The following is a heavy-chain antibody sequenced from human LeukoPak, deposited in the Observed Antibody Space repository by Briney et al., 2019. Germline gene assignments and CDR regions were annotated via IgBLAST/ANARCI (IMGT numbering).Heavy chain of an antibody. Sequence: SETLSLTCTVSGGSISSSPYYRGWIRQPPGKGLEWIGSIYYSGTTHYNPSLESRVTISVDTSKNQFSLKLAPVTAADTAIYYCAKGAGGFSYYNWFDPWGQGTLVTVSS. D-gene: IGHD5-18*01. CDR1: GGSISSSPYY. V-gene: IGHV4-39*07. CDR3: AKGAGGFSYYNWFDP. J-gene: IGHJ5*02. CDR2: IYYSGTT.